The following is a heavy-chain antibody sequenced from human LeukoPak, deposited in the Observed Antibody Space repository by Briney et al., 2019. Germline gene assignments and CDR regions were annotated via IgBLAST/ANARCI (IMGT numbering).Heavy chain of an antibody. Sequence: GGSLSLSCAASGFTFSSYAMSWVRQAPGRGLEWVSAISGSGGSTYYADSVKGRFTISRDNSKNTLDLQMNSLRAEDTAVYYCAKRSRYWYFDNWGQGTLVTVSS. CDR1: GFTFSSYA. CDR2: ISGSGGST. CDR3: AKRSRYWYFDN. V-gene: IGHV3-23*01. D-gene: IGHD1-14*01. J-gene: IGHJ4*02.